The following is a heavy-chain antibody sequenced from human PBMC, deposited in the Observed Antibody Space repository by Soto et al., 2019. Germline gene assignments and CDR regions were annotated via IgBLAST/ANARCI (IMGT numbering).Heavy chain of an antibody. CDR3: ARPDEGSYSSNHHYYYALDV. Sequence: QVQLLQSGAEVKKPGSSVKVSCTVSGGIFRRYAISWVRQAPGQGLEWLGGIVPIFGTTNYAQKFQGRVTITADESTSPAYMSLSSMRSDDTAVYYCARPDEGSYSSNHHYYYALDVWGQGTKVTFSS. CDR2: IVPIFGTT. J-gene: IGHJ6*02. CDR1: GGIFRRYA. D-gene: IGHD3-16*01. V-gene: IGHV1-69*01.